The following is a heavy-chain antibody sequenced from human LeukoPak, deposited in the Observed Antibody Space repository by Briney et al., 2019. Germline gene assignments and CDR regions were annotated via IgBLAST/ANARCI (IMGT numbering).Heavy chain of an antibody. J-gene: IGHJ3*02. CDR1: GYTFTSYY. V-gene: IGHV1-46*01. CDR2: INPSGGST. D-gene: IGHD1-14*01. Sequence: ASVKVSCKASGYTFTSYYMHWVRQAPGQGLEWMGIINPSGGSTTYARKFQGTVTMTRDTSTTTVYMELSSLRSGDTAVYYCAREGITSITGNAFDIWGQGTMVTVSS. CDR3: AREGITSITGNAFDI.